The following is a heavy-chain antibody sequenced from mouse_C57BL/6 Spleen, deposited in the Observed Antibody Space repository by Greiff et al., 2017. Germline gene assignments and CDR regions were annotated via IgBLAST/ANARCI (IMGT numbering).Heavy chain of an antibody. Sequence: VQLKESGPELVKPGASVKISCKASGYSFTDYNMNWVKQSNGKSLEWIGVINPNYGTTSYNQKFKGKATLTVDQSSSTAYMQLNSLTSEDSAVXYGARGGLNAMDYWGQGTSVTVSS. CDR3: ARGGLNAMDY. J-gene: IGHJ4*01. V-gene: IGHV1-39*01. D-gene: IGHD2-4*01. CDR1: GYSFTDYN. CDR2: INPNYGTT.